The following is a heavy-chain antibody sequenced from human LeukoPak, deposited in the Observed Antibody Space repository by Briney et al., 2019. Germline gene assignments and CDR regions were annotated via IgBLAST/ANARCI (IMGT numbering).Heavy chain of an antibody. D-gene: IGHD5-18*01. CDR2: IKEDGSEK. J-gene: IGHJ4*02. V-gene: IGHV3-7*01. CDR1: GFTLTNHG. CDR3: ARSWLQLWPNDY. Sequence: GGSLRLSCAVSGFTLTNHGVSWVRQAPGKGLEWVTNIKEDGSEKHYVDSVKGRFTISRDNAKNSLYLQMNSLRAEDTAVYYCARSWLQLWPNDYWGQGTLVTVSS.